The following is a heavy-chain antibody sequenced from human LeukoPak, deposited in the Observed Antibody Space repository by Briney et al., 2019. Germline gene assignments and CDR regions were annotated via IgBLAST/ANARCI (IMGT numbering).Heavy chain of an antibody. CDR1: GGSIGSSSYY. J-gene: IGHJ4*02. Sequence: SETLSLTCTVSGGSIGSSSYYWGWIRQPPGKGLEWIGSIYYSGSTYYNPSLKSRVTISVDTSKNQFSLKLSSVTAADTAVYYCARSTRPRGGWYYFDYWGQGTLVTVSS. CDR3: ARSTRPRGGWYYFDY. V-gene: IGHV4-39*01. CDR2: IYYSGST. D-gene: IGHD6-19*01.